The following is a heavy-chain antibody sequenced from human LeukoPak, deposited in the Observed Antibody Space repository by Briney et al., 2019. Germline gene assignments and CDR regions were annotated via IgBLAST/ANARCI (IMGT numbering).Heavy chain of an antibody. D-gene: IGHD1-7*01. CDR1: GFTFSSYS. CDR3: ARLTGTTGGDY. Sequence: PGGSLRLSCAASGFTFSSYSMNWVRQAPGKGLEWVSYISSSSSTIYYADSVKGRFTISRDNAKNSLYLRMNSLRAEDTAVYYCARLTGTTGGDYWGQGTLVTVSS. J-gene: IGHJ4*02. V-gene: IGHV3-48*01. CDR2: ISSSSSTI.